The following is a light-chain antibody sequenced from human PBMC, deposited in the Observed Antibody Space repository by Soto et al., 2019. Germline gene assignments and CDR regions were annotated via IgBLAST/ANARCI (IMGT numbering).Light chain of an antibody. J-gene: IGKJ3*01. V-gene: IGKV2-28*01. Sequence: DIVMTQSPLSLPVTPGEPASISCRSSQSLLHSNGYNYLDWYLQKPGQSPQLLIYLGSNRASVVPDRFSVSGSCTDFTLKISRVEAKDGRVSYGMQAQQTPNTFSTGTKVDIK. CDR3: MQAQQTPNT. CDR2: LGS. CDR1: QSLLHSNGYNY.